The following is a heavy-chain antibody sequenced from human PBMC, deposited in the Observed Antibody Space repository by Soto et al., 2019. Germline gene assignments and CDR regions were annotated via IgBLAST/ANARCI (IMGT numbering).Heavy chain of an antibody. CDR2: ISWNGADT. CDR3: ARRVSGWNFDY. J-gene: IGHJ4*02. Sequence: VHLVESGGGLVQPGRSLRLSCAASGFTFDDYAMHWVRQAPGKGLEWVSGISWNGADTIYADSVKGRFTISRDNAKNSLFLQMNSLRTEDTAFYYCARRVSGWNFDYWGQGTLVTVSS. CDR1: GFTFDDYA. D-gene: IGHD6-19*01. V-gene: IGHV3-9*01.